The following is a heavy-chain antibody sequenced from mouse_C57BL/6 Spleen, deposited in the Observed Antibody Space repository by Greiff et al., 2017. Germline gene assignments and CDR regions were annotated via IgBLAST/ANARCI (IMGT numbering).Heavy chain of an antibody. J-gene: IGHJ1*03. CDR2: ISSGGDYI. V-gene: IGHV5-9-1*02. Sequence: EVHLVESGEGLVKPGGSLKLSCAASGFTFSSYAMSWVRQTPEKRLEWVAYISSGGDYIYYADTVKGRFTISRDNARNTLYLQMSSLKSEDTAMYYCTRAPYYYGSSYDWYFDVWGTGTTVTVSS. CDR3: TRAPYYYGSSYDWYFDV. D-gene: IGHD1-1*01. CDR1: GFTFSSYA.